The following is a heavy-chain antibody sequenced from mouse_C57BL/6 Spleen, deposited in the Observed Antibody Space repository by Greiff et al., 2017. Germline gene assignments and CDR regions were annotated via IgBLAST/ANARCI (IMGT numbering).Heavy chain of an antibody. CDR3: AIDSSGFAWFAY. Sequence: QVHVKQPGAELVMPGASVKLSCKASGYTFTSYWMHWVKQRPGQGPEWIGEIDPSDSYTNYNQKFKGKSTVTVDKSSSTAYMQLSSLTSEDSAVYYCAIDSSGFAWFAYWGQGTLVTVSA. CDR1: GYTFTSYW. CDR2: IDPSDSYT. D-gene: IGHD3-2*02. V-gene: IGHV1-69*01. J-gene: IGHJ3*01.